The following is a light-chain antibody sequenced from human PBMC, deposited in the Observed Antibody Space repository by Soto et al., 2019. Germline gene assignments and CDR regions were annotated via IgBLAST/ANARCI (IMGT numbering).Light chain of an antibody. J-gene: IGKJ5*01. V-gene: IGKV1-39*01. CDR1: QDISDY. CDR3: QQSYSNVIT. CDR2: GAS. Sequence: DIQMTQSPSSLSASVGDRVTITCWSSQDISDYLTWYHQRPGNAPKVLVYGASSLQSGVPSRFSGSGVGTDFTLTITDLQPEDFGTYFCQQSYSNVITFGQGTRLEI.